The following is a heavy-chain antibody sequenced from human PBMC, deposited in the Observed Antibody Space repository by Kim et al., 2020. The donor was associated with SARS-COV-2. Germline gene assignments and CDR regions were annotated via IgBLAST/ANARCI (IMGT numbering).Heavy chain of an antibody. V-gene: IGHV3-9*01. CDR3: AKDASNTRILTGPDY. J-gene: IGHJ4*02. Sequence: DSVKGRFTISRDNAKNSLYLQMNSLRAEDTALYYCAKDASNTRILTGPDYWGQGTLVTVSS. D-gene: IGHD3-9*01.